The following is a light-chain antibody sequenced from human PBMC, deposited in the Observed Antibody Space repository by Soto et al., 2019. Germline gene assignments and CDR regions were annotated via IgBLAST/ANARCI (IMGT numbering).Light chain of an antibody. CDR1: QSIINN. Sequence: EIVMTQSPDTLSVSPGERATLSCRASQSIINNLAWYQQKPDQAPRLLIYGASIRATGFPARFSGSGSGTEFTLTISSLQSEDFAVYYCQQYNDWPPLTFGGGTKVEIK. J-gene: IGKJ4*01. CDR3: QQYNDWPPLT. CDR2: GAS. V-gene: IGKV3-15*01.